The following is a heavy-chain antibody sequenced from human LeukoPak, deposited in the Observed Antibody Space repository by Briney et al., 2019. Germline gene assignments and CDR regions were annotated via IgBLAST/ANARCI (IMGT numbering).Heavy chain of an antibody. CDR3: AREGPDCSDLSGFAY. Sequence: SQTLSLTCAISGDSVSSNGAARNWIRHSPSSGLEWLGRKYYRSKWYNDYAESVKSRINIIPDTSKNQFSLQLNAVTPEDTAVYYCAREGPDCSDLSGFAYWGQGTLVTVSS. V-gene: IGHV6-1*01. J-gene: IGHJ4*02. CDR2: KYYRSKWYN. CDR1: GDSVSSNGAA. D-gene: IGHD3-22*01.